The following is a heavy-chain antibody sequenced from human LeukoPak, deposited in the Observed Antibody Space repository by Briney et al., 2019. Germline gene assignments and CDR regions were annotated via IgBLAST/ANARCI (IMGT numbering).Heavy chain of an antibody. Sequence: GGSLRLSCAASGFTVSSNYMSWVRQAQGKGLEWVSVIYSDGSTYYADSVKGRFTISRDSSKNTLHLQVNSLRAEDTAVYYCANDYRSGSFHDFWGQGTLVTVSS. CDR3: ANDYRSGSFHDF. CDR2: IYSDGST. CDR1: GFTVSSNY. V-gene: IGHV3-53*01. D-gene: IGHD3-10*01. J-gene: IGHJ4*02.